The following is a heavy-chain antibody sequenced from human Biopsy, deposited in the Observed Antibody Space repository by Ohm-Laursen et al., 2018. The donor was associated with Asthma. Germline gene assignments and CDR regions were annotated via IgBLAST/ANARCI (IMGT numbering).Heavy chain of an antibody. CDR3: ARTYYDFLTGQVNDAFAM. CDR2: INAANGNT. J-gene: IGHJ3*02. D-gene: IGHD3-9*01. CDR1: GYTFINYA. V-gene: IGHV1-3*01. Sequence: SVKVSCKPSGYTFINYAIHWVRQAPGHSLEWMGWINAANGNTKYSQKFQGRLTISRDTSASTAYMDLSSLRSEDTAVYYCARTYYDFLTGQVNDAFAMWGQGTMVTVSS.